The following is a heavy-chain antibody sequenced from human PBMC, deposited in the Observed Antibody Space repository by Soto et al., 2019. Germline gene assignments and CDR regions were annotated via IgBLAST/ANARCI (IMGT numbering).Heavy chain of an antibody. V-gene: IGHV1-69*05. D-gene: IGHD1-1*01. CDR3: ATDLLEPNAFDI. J-gene: IGHJ3*02. CDR2: IIPIFGTA. CDR1: GGTFSSYA. Sequence: ASVKVSCKASGGTFSSYAISWVRQAPGQGLEWMGGIIPIFGTANYAQKFQGWVTMTRDTSIGTAYMELSRLRFDDTAVYYCATDLLEPNAFDIWGQGTMVTVSS.